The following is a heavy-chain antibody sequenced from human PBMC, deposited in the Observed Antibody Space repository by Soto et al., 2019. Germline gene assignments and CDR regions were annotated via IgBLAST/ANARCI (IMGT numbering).Heavy chain of an antibody. Sequence: VGSLRLSGAASGFTFSSYAMSWVRQAPGKGLEWVSAISGSGGSTYYADSVKGRFTISRDNSKNTLYLQMNSLRAEDTAVYYCAKDRLAYCGGDCYSAFDYWGQGILVTVSS. CDR3: AKDRLAYCGGDCYSAFDY. CDR2: ISGSGGST. J-gene: IGHJ4*02. V-gene: IGHV3-23*01. D-gene: IGHD2-21*02. CDR1: GFTFSSYA.